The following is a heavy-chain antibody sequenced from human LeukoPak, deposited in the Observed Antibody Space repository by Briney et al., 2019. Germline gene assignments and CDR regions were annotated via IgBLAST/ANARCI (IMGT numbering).Heavy chain of an antibody. V-gene: IGHV4-59*01. J-gene: IGHJ4*02. CDR2: IYYSGST. CDR3: ARTGSDWYPLNN. D-gene: IGHD6-19*01. Sequence: PPETLSLTCTVSGGSISSYYRSWIRQPPGEGLEWVANIYYSGSTNYNPSLKSRVTISVDTSKSQFSLKLSSVTAADTAVYYCARTGSDWYPLNNWGQGTLVTVSS. CDR1: GGSISSYY.